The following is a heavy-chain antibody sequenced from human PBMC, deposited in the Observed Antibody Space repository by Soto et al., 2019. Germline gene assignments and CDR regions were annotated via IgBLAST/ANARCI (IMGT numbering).Heavy chain of an antibody. D-gene: IGHD6-6*01. CDR2: IDPNSGGT. CDR1: GYTFNGYY. Sequence: QVQLVQSGAEVKKPGASVKVSCKASGYTFNGYYMHWLRQAPGQGLEWMGWIDPNSGGTNYAQKCQGWGTMTWDTSITTAYMELSRLKSDDTAVDFCASGVSARPFDPWGQGTLVTVSS. V-gene: IGHV1-2*04. J-gene: IGHJ5*02. CDR3: ASGVSARPFDP.